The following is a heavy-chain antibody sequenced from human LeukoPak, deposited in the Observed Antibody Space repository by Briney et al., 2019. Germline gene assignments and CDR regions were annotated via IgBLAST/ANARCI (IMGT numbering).Heavy chain of an antibody. Sequence: GGSLRLSCAASGFTFSSYSMNWVRQAPGKGLEWVSSISSTSSYIYYADSVKGRFTFSSDNAKNSLYLPMNSLRAGDTAVYYCARDPVVRGVITRFDYWGRGTLVTVSS. CDR2: ISSTSSYI. V-gene: IGHV3-21*01. CDR3: ARDPVVRGVITRFDY. CDR1: GFTFSSYS. J-gene: IGHJ4*02. D-gene: IGHD3-10*01.